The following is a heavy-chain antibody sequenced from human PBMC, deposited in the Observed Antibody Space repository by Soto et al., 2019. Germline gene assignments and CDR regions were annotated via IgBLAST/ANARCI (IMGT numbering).Heavy chain of an antibody. CDR2: IYHSGST. Sequence: PSETLSLTCAVSGGSISSGGYSWSWIRQPPGKGLEWIGYIYHSGSTYYNPSLKSRVTISVDRSKNQFSLKLSSVPAADTAVYYCARAGRSGGSCPFDYWGKGTLVTVSS. CDR1: GGSISSGGYS. J-gene: IGHJ4*02. CDR3: ARAGRSGGSCPFDY. V-gene: IGHV4-30-2*01. D-gene: IGHD2-15*01.